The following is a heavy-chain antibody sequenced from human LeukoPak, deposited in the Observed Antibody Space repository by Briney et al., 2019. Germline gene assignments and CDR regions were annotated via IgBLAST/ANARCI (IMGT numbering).Heavy chain of an antibody. CDR1: GYTFTSYG. D-gene: IGHD2-15*01. J-gene: IGHJ6*02. CDR2: ISAYSGNT. CDR3: ARDLLYCSGGSCYRPPDYYSCGMDV. Sequence: ASVKVSCKASGYTFTSYGISWVRQAPGQGLEWMGWISAYSGNTNYAQKLQGRVTMTTDTSTSTAYMELRSLRSDDTAVYYCARDLLYCSGGSCYRPPDYYSCGMDVWGQGTTVTVSS. V-gene: IGHV1-18*01.